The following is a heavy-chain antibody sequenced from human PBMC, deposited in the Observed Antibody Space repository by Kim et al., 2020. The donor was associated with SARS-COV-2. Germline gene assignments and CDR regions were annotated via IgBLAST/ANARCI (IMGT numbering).Heavy chain of an antibody. Sequence: YNPSLKSRVTISVDTSTNQFSLKLSSVTAADTAVYYCARICTNGVCPLDYWGQGTLVTVSS. D-gene: IGHD2-8*01. V-gene: IGHV4-31*02. CDR3: ARICTNGVCPLDY. J-gene: IGHJ4*02.